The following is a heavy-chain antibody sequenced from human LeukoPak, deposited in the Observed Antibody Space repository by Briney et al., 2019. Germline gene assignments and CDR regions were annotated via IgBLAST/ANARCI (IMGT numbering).Heavy chain of an antibody. CDR1: GYSFTSYW. CDR2: IYPGDSAT. J-gene: IGHJ6*02. D-gene: IGHD4-23*01. Sequence: PGESLKISCKCSGYSFTSYWFGWVRQLPGKGLEWMGIIYPGDSATSYTPSFQGQVTISADKSISTSYLQSSSLNASDTAMYYCARSTDYGGNSFYYYYGMDVWGQGTTVTASS. V-gene: IGHV5-51*01. CDR3: ARSTDYGGNSFYYYYGMDV.